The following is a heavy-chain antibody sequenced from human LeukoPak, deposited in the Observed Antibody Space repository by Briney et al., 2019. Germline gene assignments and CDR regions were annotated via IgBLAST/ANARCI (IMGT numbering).Heavy chain of an antibody. D-gene: IGHD3-3*01. CDR3: ARGSVLDDFGSGYYSDY. Sequence: TGGSLRLSCAASGFTVSSNYMSWVRQAPGKGLEWVSIIYSGGSTYYADSVKGRFTISRDNSKNTLYLQMNSLRAEDTAVYYCARGSVLDDFGSGYYSDYWGQGTLVTVSS. CDR1: GFTVSSNY. V-gene: IGHV3-66*02. J-gene: IGHJ4*02. CDR2: IYSGGST.